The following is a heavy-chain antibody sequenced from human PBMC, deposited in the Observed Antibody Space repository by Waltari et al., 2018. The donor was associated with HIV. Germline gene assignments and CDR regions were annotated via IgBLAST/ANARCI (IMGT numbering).Heavy chain of an antibody. CDR1: GFTLTDYA. Sequence: QVHLVESGGTVVQPGKYLRLSCVTDGFTLTDYAMGWFRPTPGGGLQWVAILWPDGNTRFYAPFVRGRFSISRDNTKKTVFLQMRALRADDTGVYFCARQGNTGTYFGGHRWGRGT. J-gene: IGHJ4*02. CDR2: LWPDGNTR. CDR3: ARQGNTGTYFGGHR. D-gene: IGHD3-10*01. V-gene: IGHV3-33*01.